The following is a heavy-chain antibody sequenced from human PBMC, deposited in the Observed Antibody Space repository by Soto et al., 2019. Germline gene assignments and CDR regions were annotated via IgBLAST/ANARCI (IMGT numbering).Heavy chain of an antibody. CDR2: IYYSGST. CDR3: VRVVDYGDLYFDY. Sequence: SVTLALTCPVSGVSIIIYYGSWLRPPPGKGLVWIGYIYYSGSTNYNPSLKSRVTISVDTSKNQFSLKLSSVTAADTAVYYCVRVVDYGDLYFDYWGQGTLVTVSS. V-gene: IGHV4-59*01. D-gene: IGHD4-17*01. CDR1: GVSIIIYY. J-gene: IGHJ4*02.